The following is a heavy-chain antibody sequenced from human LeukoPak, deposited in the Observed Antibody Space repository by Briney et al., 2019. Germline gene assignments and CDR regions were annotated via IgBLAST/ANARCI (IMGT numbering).Heavy chain of an antibody. D-gene: IGHD3-10*01. CDR1: GDSFRNYY. CDR2: INHVGGT. J-gene: IGHJ5*02. Sequence: SETLSLTCAVYGDSFRNYYWNWIRQSPGKGLEWIGEINHVGGTDYIPSLKSRITMSVDTSKNQFSLKLRSVTAADTAVYYCARGRLTIYYGSGSYSRGRWFDPWGQGTLVTVSS. V-gene: IGHV4-34*01. CDR3: ARGRLTIYYGSGSYSRGRWFDP.